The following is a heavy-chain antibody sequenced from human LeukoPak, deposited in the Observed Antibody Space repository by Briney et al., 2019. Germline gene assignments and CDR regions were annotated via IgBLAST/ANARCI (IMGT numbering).Heavy chain of an antibody. J-gene: IGHJ4*02. Sequence: GGSLRLSCAASGFTVISNYMNWVRQAPGKGLEWVSVIYSGGSTYYADPVKGRFTISRDDCKNTLFLQMNSLRVEDTAVYYCARESGSGNRDFDYWGQGTQVTVSS. V-gene: IGHV3-66*01. CDR3: ARESGSGNRDFDY. D-gene: IGHD3-10*01. CDR1: GFTVISNY. CDR2: IYSGGST.